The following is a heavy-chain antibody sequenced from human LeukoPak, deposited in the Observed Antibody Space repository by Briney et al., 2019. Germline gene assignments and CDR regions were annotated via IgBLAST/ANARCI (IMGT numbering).Heavy chain of an antibody. CDR3: ARGRGVDFWSGYYKVGAWFDP. CDR1: GYSISSGYY. J-gene: IGHJ5*02. V-gene: IGHV4-38-2*01. D-gene: IGHD3-3*01. Sequence: SETLSLTCAVSGYSISSGYYWGWIRQPPGKGLEWIGSIYHSGSTNYNPSLKSRVTISVDTSKNQFSLKLSSVTAADTAVYYCARGRGVDFWSGYYKVGAWFDPWGQGTLVTVSS. CDR2: IYHSGST.